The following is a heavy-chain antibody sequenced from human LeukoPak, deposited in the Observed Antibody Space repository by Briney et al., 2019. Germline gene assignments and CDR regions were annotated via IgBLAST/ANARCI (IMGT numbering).Heavy chain of an antibody. D-gene: IGHD6-19*01. V-gene: IGHV4-39*01. Sequence: ASETLSLTCTVSGGSISSSYYYWGWIRQPPGKGLEWIGSIYYSGSTYYNPSLKSRVTISVDTSKNQFSLKLSSVTAADTAVYYCARHRIAVAALDYWGQGTLVTVSS. CDR1: GGSISSSYYY. CDR3: ARHRIAVAALDY. CDR2: IYYSGST. J-gene: IGHJ4*02.